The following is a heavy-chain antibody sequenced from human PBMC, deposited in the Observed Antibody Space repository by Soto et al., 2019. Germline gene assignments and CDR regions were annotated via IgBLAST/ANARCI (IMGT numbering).Heavy chain of an antibody. CDR3: ARPEDSSSSFDY. Sequence: SETLSLTCTVSGGSISSSSYYWGWIRQPPGKGLEWIGSIYYSGSTYYNPSLKSRVTISGDTSKNQFSLKLSSVTAADTAVYYCARPEDSSSSFDYWGQGTLVTVSS. CDR2: IYYSGST. J-gene: IGHJ4*02. CDR1: GGSISSSSYY. D-gene: IGHD6-6*01. V-gene: IGHV4-39*01.